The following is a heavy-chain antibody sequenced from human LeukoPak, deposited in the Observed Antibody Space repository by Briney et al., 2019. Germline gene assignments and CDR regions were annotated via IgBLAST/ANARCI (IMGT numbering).Heavy chain of an antibody. Sequence: ASVKVSCKASGYTFTGYYMHWVRQAPGQGLEWMGRINPNRGGTNYAQKFQGRVTMTRDTSISTAYMELSRLRSEDTAVYYCARVESGSYQTLFDYWGQGTLVTVSS. CDR2: INPNRGGT. CDR3: ARVESGSYQTLFDY. J-gene: IGHJ4*02. CDR1: GYTFTGYY. D-gene: IGHD1-26*01. V-gene: IGHV1-2*06.